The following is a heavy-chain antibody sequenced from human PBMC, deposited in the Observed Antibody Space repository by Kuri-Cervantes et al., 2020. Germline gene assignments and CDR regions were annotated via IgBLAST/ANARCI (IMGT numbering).Heavy chain of an antibody. D-gene: IGHD3-10*01. CDR1: GFTFSSYG. V-gene: IGHV3-33*01. Sequence: GESLKISCAASGFTFSSYGMHWVRQAPGKGLEWVAVIWYDGSNKYYADSVKGRFTISRDNSKNTLYLQMNSLRAEDTAVYYCARAGGDLYYGSGLDYWGQGTLVTVSS. CDR3: ARAGGDLYYGSGLDY. CDR2: IWYDGSNK. J-gene: IGHJ4*02.